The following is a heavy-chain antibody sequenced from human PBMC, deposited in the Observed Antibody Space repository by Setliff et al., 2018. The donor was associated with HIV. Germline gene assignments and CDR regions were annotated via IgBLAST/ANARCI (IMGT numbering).Heavy chain of an antibody. CDR3: ARSPAAEGH. J-gene: IGHJ4*02. D-gene: IGHD6-13*01. V-gene: IGHV4-39*01. Sequence: LSLTCTVSGGSISSSSYYWGWIRQPPGKGLEWIGSIFYSGHTYYNPSLRSRVTISVDTSKNQFSLKLRSVTAADTAVYYCARSPAAEGHWGQGTLVTVSS. CDR1: GGSISSSSYY. CDR2: IFYSGHT.